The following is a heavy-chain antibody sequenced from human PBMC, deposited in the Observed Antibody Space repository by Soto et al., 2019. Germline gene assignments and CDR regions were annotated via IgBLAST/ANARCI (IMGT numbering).Heavy chain of an antibody. D-gene: IGHD6-19*01. V-gene: IGHV3-30*18. J-gene: IGHJ4*02. CDR3: AKDKGPSRIAVGGSQVD. CDR1: GFTFSSYG. Sequence: PGGSLRLSCAASGFTFSSYGMHWVRQAPGKGLEWVAVISYDGSNKYYADSVKGRFTISRDNSKNTLYLQMNSLRAEDTAVYYCAKDKGPSRIAVGGSQVDWGQGSLVTVSS. CDR2: ISYDGSNK.